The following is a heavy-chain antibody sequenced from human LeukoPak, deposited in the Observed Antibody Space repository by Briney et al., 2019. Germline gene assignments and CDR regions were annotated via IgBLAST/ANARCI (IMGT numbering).Heavy chain of an antibody. V-gene: IGHV3-15*01. CDR2: IKSKTAGGMT. J-gene: IGHJ4*02. CDR1: AFSLTTAW. CDR3: TTVVTYYDFWSGLKDGFCYFDY. Sequence: AQCLTLSCPLSAFSLTTAWMSWVSQPPKKVLEWVGRIKSKTAGGMTDYAAPVKGRFTISRDDSKNTLYLQMNSLKTEDTAVYYCTTVVTYYDFWSGLKDGFCYFDYWGQGTLVTVSS. D-gene: IGHD3-3*01.